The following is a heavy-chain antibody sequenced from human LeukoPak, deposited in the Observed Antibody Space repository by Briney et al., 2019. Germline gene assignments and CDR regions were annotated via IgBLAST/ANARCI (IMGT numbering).Heavy chain of an antibody. CDR1: GFSFDDYD. CDR2: IKQDGSEK. D-gene: IGHD2-2*01. V-gene: IGHV3-7*01. Sequence: PGGSLRLSCAASGFSFDDYDMSWVRQAPGKGLEWVANIKQDGSEKHFGDSVKGRFTISRDNAKKSLYLQMNSLRAEDTAVYYCARDLNIVVVPAHGMDVWGQGTTVTVSS. J-gene: IGHJ6*02. CDR3: ARDLNIVVVPAHGMDV.